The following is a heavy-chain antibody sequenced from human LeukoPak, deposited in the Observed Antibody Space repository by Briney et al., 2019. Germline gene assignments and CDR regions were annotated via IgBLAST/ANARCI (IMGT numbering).Heavy chain of an antibody. J-gene: IGHJ4*02. CDR2: INTDGSST. Sequence: GGSLRLSCAASGFTFSSYWMHWVRQAPGKGLVWVSRINTDGSSTSYADSVKGRFTISRDNAKNTLYLQMNSLRAEDTAVFYCGREIAVPGTVGLDYWGQGTLVTVSS. CDR1: GFTFSSYW. CDR3: GREIAVPGTVGLDY. V-gene: IGHV3-74*01. D-gene: IGHD6-19*01.